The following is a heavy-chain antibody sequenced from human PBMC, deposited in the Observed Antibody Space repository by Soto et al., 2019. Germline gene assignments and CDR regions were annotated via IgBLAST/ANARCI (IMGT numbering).Heavy chain of an antibody. CDR1: GGSITNDPYY. V-gene: IGHV4-31*03. CDR3: ARDGGAEAVNH. J-gene: IGHJ5*02. D-gene: IGHD6-19*01. CDR2: IYHSGGT. Sequence: PSETLSLTCTVSGGSITNDPYYWSWIRQHPGKGLEWIGYIYHSGGTYYNPSLRSRATISVDSSKNQFSLDLTSVTAADTAVYYCARDGGAEAVNHWGQGTLVTVSS.